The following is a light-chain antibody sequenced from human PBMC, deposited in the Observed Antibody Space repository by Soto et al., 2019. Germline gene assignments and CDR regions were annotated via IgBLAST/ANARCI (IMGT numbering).Light chain of an antibody. CDR2: GAS. Sequence: EIVMTQSPATLSVSPGERATLSCRASQGISNFLAWYQQKPGQAPRLLISGASNRATGIPARFSGSGSGTDFTLTISSLQSEDFAVYYCQQSVSWPWTLGQGTKVEIK. CDR3: QQSVSWPWT. V-gene: IGKV3-15*01. CDR1: QGISNF. J-gene: IGKJ1*01.